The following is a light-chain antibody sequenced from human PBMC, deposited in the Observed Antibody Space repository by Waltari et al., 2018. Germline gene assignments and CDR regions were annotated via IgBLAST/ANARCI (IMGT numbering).Light chain of an antibody. V-gene: IGKV3-20*01. J-gene: IGKJ5*01. Sequence: EIVLTQSPGTLSLSPGERATLSCRASQSISSGKLAWYQQKPGQAPRLLIYGASSRASGIPDKFRGSGSGTDVTLTISGLEPEDFAVYYCQQFGSSPLITFGQGTRLEIK. CDR2: GAS. CDR1: QSISSGK. CDR3: QQFGSSPLIT.